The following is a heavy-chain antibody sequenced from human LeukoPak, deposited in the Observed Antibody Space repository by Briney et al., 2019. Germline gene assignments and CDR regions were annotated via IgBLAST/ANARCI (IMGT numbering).Heavy chain of an antibody. CDR1: GFTFSSYW. J-gene: IGHJ4*02. V-gene: IGHV3-53*01. Sequence: TGGSLRLSCAASGFTFSSYWMSWVRQAPGKGLEWVSLIYSGGNTYYADSVKGRFTISRDNSKNTLYLQMNSLSAEDTAVYYCARDRVNWNDVGGLFDYWGQGTLVTVSS. CDR3: ARDRVNWNDVGGLFDY. D-gene: IGHD1-1*01. CDR2: IYSGGNT.